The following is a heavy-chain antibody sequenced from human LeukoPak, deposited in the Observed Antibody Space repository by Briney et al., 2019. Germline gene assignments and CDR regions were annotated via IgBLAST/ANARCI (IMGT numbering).Heavy chain of an antibody. CDR2: ISGSGGST. CDR3: AKEGAEGNWNELGFDP. V-gene: IGHV3-23*01. CDR1: GFTFSSYW. Sequence: GGSLRLSCAASGFTFSSYWMHWVRQAPGKGLEWVSAISGSGGSTYYADSVKGRFTISRDNSKNTLYLQMNSLRAEDTAVYYCAKEGAEGNWNELGFDPWGQGTLVTVSS. D-gene: IGHD1-20*01. J-gene: IGHJ5*02.